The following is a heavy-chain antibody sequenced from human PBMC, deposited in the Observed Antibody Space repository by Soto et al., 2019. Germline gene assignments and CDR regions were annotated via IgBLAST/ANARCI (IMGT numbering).Heavy chain of an antibody. Sequence: ASVKVSCKASGYTFTSYGISWVRQAPGQGLEWMGWISAYNGNTNYAQKLQGRVTMTTDTSTSTAYMELRSLRSDDTAVYYCARDSAIRIYDPTAGDYWGQGTLVTVSS. CDR2: ISAYNGNT. V-gene: IGHV1-18*01. CDR1: GYTFTSYG. D-gene: IGHD3-16*01. J-gene: IGHJ4*02. CDR3: ARDSAIRIYDPTAGDY.